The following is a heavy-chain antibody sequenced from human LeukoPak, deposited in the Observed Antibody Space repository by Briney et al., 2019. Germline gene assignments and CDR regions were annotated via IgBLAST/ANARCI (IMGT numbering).Heavy chain of an antibody. Sequence: VASVKVSCKASGYTFTSYSFSWVRQAPGQGLEWMGWLSASNDKTNYAQKFKDRVTMTTDTSTTTAYMELTSLRSDDTAVYYCARVITGAYRADYWGQGTLVTVSS. CDR2: LSASNDKT. D-gene: IGHD1-20*01. CDR1: GYTFTSYS. J-gene: IGHJ4*02. V-gene: IGHV1-18*01. CDR3: ARVITGAYRADY.